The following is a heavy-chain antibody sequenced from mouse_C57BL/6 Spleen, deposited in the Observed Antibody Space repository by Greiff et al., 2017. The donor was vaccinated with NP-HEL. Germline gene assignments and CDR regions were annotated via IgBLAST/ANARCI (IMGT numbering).Heavy chain of an antibody. CDR2: IYPETGGT. D-gene: IGHD5-5*01. J-gene: IGHJ2*01. Sequence: VKLQQSGAELVRPGASVTLSCKASGYTFTDYEMHWVKQTPVHGLEWIGAIYPETGGTAYNQKFKGKAILTADKSSSTAYMELRSLTSEDSAVYYCTNYLRWGQGTTLTVSS. CDR1: GYTFTDYE. V-gene: IGHV1-15*01. CDR3: TNYLR.